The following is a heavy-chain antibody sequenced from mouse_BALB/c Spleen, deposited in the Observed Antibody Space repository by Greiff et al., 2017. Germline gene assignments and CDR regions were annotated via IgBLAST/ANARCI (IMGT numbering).Heavy chain of an antibody. CDR3: ARGGETGTSFDY. Sequence: QVQLQQSGAELVKPGTSVKLSCKASGYNFTSYWINWVKLRPGQGLEWIGDIYPGSGSTNYNEKFKSKATLTVDTSSSTAYMQLSSLASEDSALYYCARGGETGTSFDYWGQGTTLTVSS. V-gene: IGHV1-55*01. D-gene: IGHD4-1*01. CDR1: GYNFTSYW. J-gene: IGHJ2*01. CDR2: IYPGSGST.